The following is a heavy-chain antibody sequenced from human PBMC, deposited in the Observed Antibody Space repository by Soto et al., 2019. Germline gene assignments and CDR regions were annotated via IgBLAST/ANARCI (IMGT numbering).Heavy chain of an antibody. V-gene: IGHV3-21*01. CDR2: ISSSSSYI. D-gene: IGHD1-20*01. CDR1: GFTFSSYS. CDR3: ARSLLTAGTRGTWDYYYYYGMDV. Sequence: NPGGSLRLSCAASGFTFSSYSMNWVRQAPGKGLEWVSSISSSSSYIYYADSVKGRFTISRDNAKNSLYLQMNSLRAEDTAVYYCARSLLTAGTRGTWDYYYYYGMDVWGQGTTVTVSS. J-gene: IGHJ6*02.